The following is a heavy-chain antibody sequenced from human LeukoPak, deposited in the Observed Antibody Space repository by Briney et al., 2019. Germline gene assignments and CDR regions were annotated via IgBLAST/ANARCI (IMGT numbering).Heavy chain of an antibody. V-gene: IGHV4-34*01. D-gene: IGHD3-22*01. CDR1: GGSFTDYF. CDR3: ARGRIAKIVVVHSFTYGMDV. Sequence: KPSETLSVTSTVFGGSFTDYFWTWIRHSPGKGLEWIGEINDYTGDTKYNPSLNSRVSISLEKSKIQLSLELRSVTAADTAVYYCARGRIAKIVVVHSFTYGMDVWGQGTTVTVSS. CDR2: INDYTGDT. J-gene: IGHJ6*02.